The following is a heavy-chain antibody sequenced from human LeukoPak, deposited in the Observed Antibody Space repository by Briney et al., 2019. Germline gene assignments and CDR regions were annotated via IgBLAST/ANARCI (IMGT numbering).Heavy chain of an antibody. D-gene: IGHD3-10*01. CDR1: GFTFDDYA. Sequence: GGSLRLSCAASGFTFDDYAMHWVRQAPGKGLEWVSLISGDGGSTYYADSVKGRFTISKDNSKNSLYLQMDSLRTEDTALYYCAKDMWRFGELDYDYWGQGTLVTVSS. J-gene: IGHJ4*02. V-gene: IGHV3-43*02. CDR2: ISGDGGST. CDR3: AKDMWRFGELDYDY.